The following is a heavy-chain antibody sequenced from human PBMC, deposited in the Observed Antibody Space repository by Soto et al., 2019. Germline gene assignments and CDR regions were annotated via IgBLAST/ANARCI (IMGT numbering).Heavy chain of an antibody. CDR3: ARSSYCTNGVCQDYINY. CDR2: TYYRSKWYN. D-gene: IGHD2-8*01. CDR1: GDSVSSNSAS. J-gene: IGHJ4*02. Sequence: PSQTLSLTCAISGDSVSSNSASWNWIRQSASRGLEWLGRTYYRSKWYNDYAVSVKSRITINPDTSKNQFSLQLNSVTPEDTAVYYCARSSYCTNGVCQDYINYWGQGTLVTVSS. V-gene: IGHV6-1*01.